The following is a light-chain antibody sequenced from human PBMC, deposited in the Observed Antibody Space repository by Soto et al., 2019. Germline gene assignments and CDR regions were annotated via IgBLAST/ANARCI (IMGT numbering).Light chain of an antibody. CDR1: QSVSSSY. Sequence: ETVLSQSPGTLSLYPGERANLTCRASQSVSSSYLAWYQQKPGQAPRLLIFGASSRATGIADKFSGSGSGTDFTLTISRLEPADFAVYYCQQRSVWPITFGQGTRLEIK. J-gene: IGKJ5*01. V-gene: IGKV3D-20*02. CDR2: GAS. CDR3: QQRSVWPIT.